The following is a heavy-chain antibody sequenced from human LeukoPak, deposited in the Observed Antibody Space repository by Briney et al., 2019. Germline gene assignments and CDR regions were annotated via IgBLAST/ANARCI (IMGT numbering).Heavy chain of an antibody. D-gene: IGHD4-17*01. CDR1: GFTFSSYG. CDR3: AKAGDYGDYKN. Sequence: GSLRLSCAASGFTFSSYGMSWVRQAPGKGLEWVSAISGSGGSTYYADSVKGRFTISRDNSKNTLYLQMNSLRAEDTAVYYCAKAGDYGDYKNWGQGTLVTVSS. CDR2: ISGSGGST. J-gene: IGHJ4*02. V-gene: IGHV3-23*01.